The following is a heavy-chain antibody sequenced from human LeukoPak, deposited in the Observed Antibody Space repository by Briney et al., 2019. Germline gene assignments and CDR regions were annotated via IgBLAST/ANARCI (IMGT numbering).Heavy chain of an antibody. D-gene: IGHD1-26*01. Sequence: SETLSLTCTVSGGSISSGDYYWSWIRQPPGKGLEWIGYIYYSGSTYYNPSLKSRVTISVDTSKNQFSLKLSSVTAADTAVYYCARLWVGDLNWFDPWGQGTLVTVSS. CDR1: GGSISSGDYY. CDR2: IYYSGST. CDR3: ARLWVGDLNWFDP. J-gene: IGHJ5*02. V-gene: IGHV4-30-4*01.